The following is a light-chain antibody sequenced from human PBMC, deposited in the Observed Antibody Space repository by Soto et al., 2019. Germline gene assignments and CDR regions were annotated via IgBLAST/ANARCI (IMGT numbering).Light chain of an antibody. CDR3: QQRDSWPLT. J-gene: IGKJ4*01. CDR2: SAS. CDR1: QTVSTY. V-gene: IGKV3-11*01. Sequence: EIVLTQSPAILSLSPGERATLSCRTNQTVSTYLAWYQHKTGQAPRLLIYSASTRATGIPARFSGSGSGTDFTLTISSLEPEDFAFYYCQQRDSWPLTFGGGTKVDIK.